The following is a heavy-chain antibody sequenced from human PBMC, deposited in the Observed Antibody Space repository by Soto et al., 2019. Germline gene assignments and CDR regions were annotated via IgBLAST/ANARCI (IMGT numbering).Heavy chain of an antibody. Sequence: SETLSLTCAVSGGSISSGAYSWSWIRQPPGKGPEWIGFISHSGIADYNPSLKSRVTISVDVSKNQFSLRLSSVTAADTAMYYCARSMRSSGYFRSFDIWGQGTMVTVSS. V-gene: IGHV4-30-2*01. CDR3: ARSMRSSGYFRSFDI. D-gene: IGHD3-22*01. J-gene: IGHJ3*02. CDR2: ISHSGIA. CDR1: GGSISSGAYS.